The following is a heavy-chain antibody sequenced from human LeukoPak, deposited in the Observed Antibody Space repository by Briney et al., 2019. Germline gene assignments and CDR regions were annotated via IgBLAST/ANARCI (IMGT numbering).Heavy chain of an antibody. J-gene: IGHJ4*02. CDR3: AKYIRESGTYYFDS. D-gene: IGHD2/OR15-2a*01. CDR1: GYSISNGYF. CDR2: IYHSGSI. V-gene: IGHV4-38-2*02. Sequence: SETLSLNCTVSGYSISNGYFWGWIRQPPVKGLECIGTIYHSGSIYYNPSLKSRVTIAIDTSRNQFSLKLNSVTAADTAVYYCAKYIRESGTYYFDSWGQGTLVTVSS.